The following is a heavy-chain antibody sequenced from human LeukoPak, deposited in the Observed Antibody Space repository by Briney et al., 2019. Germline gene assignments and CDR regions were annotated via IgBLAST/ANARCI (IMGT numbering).Heavy chain of an antibody. V-gene: IGHV1-24*01. CDR2: FDPEDGET. Sequence: ASVKVSCKVSGYTLTELSMYWVRQAPGKGLEWMGGFDPEDGETIYAQKFQGRVTMTEDTSTDTAYMELSSLRSEDTAVYYCATDPAYCGGDCYWVYWGQGTLVTVSS. J-gene: IGHJ4*02. CDR1: GYTLTELS. D-gene: IGHD2-21*01. CDR3: ATDPAYCGGDCYWVY.